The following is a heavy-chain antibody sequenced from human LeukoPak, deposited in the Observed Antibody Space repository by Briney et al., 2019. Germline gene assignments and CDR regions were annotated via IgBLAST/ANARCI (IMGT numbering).Heavy chain of an antibody. J-gene: IGHJ5*02. CDR2: ILPVSNTA. Sequence: SVKVSCKASGGSFSNFGISWVRQAPGQGLEWMGGILPVSNTADNAQNFQGRVTFTADTSTGTAYMELSSLRSEDTAVYYCARADRYYYDSSGPLGPWGQGTLVTVSS. D-gene: IGHD3-22*01. V-gene: IGHV1-69*06. CDR3: ARADRYYYDSSGPLGP. CDR1: GGSFSNFG.